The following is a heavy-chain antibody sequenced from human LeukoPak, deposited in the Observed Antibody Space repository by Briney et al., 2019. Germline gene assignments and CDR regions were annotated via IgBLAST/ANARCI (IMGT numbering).Heavy chain of an antibody. CDR3: ARDRRGYCTGTSCYQGNDY. CDR1: GFTFSSYS. D-gene: IGHD2-2*01. Sequence: GGSLRLSCAASGFTFSSYSMNWVRQAPGKGLEWVSSISSSSSYIYYADSVKGRFTISRDNAKNSLYLQMNSLRAEDTAVYYCARDRRGYCTGTSCYQGNDYWGQGTLVTVSS. V-gene: IGHV3-21*01. CDR2: ISSSSSYI. J-gene: IGHJ4*02.